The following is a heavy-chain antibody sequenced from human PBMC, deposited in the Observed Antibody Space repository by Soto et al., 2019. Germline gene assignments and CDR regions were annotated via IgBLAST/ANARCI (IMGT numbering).Heavy chain of an antibody. CDR2: IYYSGST. J-gene: IGHJ4*02. V-gene: IGHV4-39*01. Sequence: SETLSLTCTVSGGSISSSSYYWGWIRQPPGKGLEWTGSIYYSGSTYYNPSLRSRVTISVDTSKNQFSLKLSSVTAADTAVYYCARLKPTYYYDSSGYYFDYWGQGTLVTVSS. CDR3: ARLKPTYYYDSSGYYFDY. D-gene: IGHD3-22*01. CDR1: GGSISSSSYY.